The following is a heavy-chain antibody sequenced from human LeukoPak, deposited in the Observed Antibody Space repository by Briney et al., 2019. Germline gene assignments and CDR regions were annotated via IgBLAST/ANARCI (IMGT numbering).Heavy chain of an antibody. D-gene: IGHD3-10*01. V-gene: IGHV3-30*04. Sequence: WGSLRLSCAASGVTFSSYAMHWVRQAPGKGLEWVAVISYDGSNKYYAAPVKGPFTISRDNSNNTLYLPMTSLRAADPAVYYCPRDRYGSGSYIDYWGPGTLVTVSS. CDR2: ISYDGSNK. J-gene: IGHJ4*02. CDR3: PRDRYGSGSYIDY. CDR1: GVTFSSYA.